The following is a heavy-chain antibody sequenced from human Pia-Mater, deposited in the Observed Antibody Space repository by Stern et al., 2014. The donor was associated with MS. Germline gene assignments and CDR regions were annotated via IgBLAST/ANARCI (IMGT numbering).Heavy chain of an antibody. CDR3: VRDQGGIAAS. Sequence: QVQLVESGAEVKKPGSSMKVSCQASGDSFSTIEISWVRQAPGQGLEWLGGIRPFFGPTNYPQKVQGRVTIIADVSTSTVNMELVSLRLEDTAVYYCVRDQGGIAASWGQGTLVTVSS. CDR1: GDSFSTIE. V-gene: IGHV1-69*01. CDR2: IRPFFGPT. J-gene: IGHJ4*02. D-gene: IGHD6-13*01.